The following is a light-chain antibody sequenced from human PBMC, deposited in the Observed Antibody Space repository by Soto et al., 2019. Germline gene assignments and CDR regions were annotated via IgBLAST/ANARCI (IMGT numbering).Light chain of an antibody. Sequence: EIVMTQSPATLSVSPGERATLSCRASQSVSSNLAWYQKKPGQAPRLLIYGASTRATGIQPRFSGSGSGTEFSLTISSLQSEDFAVYYCQQYNNCLPFTCGPGTKVDIK. V-gene: IGKV3-15*01. CDR1: QSVSSN. CDR3: QQYNNCLPFT. CDR2: GAS. J-gene: IGKJ3*01.